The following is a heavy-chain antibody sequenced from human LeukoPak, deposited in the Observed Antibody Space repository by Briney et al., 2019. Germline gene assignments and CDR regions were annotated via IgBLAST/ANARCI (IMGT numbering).Heavy chain of an antibody. V-gene: IGHV1-69*05. Sequence: SVKVSCKASGGTFSGYAISWVRQAPGQGLEWMGRIIPIFGTANYAQKFQGRVTITTDESTSTAYMELSSLRSEDTAVYYCAREQVVYYGSGSYYTWGQGTLVTVSS. J-gene: IGHJ4*02. CDR3: AREQVVYYGSGSYYT. D-gene: IGHD3-10*01. CDR1: GGTFSGYA. CDR2: IIPIFGTA.